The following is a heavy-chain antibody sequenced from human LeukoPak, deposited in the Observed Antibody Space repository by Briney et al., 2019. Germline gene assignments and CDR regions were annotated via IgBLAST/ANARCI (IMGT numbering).Heavy chain of an antibody. CDR2: ISSSSSHI. Sequence: GGSLRLSCAASGFTFSSYAMSWVRQAPGKGLEWVSSISSSSSHIYYADSVKGRFTISRDNAKNSLYLQMNSLRAEDTAVYYCARVHYVDTAMVTDRPFDYWGQGTLVTVSS. D-gene: IGHD5-18*01. CDR1: GFTFSSYA. V-gene: IGHV3-21*01. J-gene: IGHJ4*02. CDR3: ARVHYVDTAMVTDRPFDY.